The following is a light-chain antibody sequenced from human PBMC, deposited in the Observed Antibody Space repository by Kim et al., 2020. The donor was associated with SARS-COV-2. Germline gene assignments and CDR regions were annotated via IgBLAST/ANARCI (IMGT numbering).Light chain of an antibody. CDR3: QQNGTAPCN. Sequence: IVLTQSPGTLSLSPGETATLSCRASQSVAGKYLAWYQQTRGPAPLLIIFDASTRATSISDSFSSSGCGTDFSLTISLLEPEYFVVYFCQQNGTAPCNFGQGTKLEI. J-gene: IGKJ2*02. CDR1: QSVAGKY. V-gene: IGKV3-20*01. CDR2: DAS.